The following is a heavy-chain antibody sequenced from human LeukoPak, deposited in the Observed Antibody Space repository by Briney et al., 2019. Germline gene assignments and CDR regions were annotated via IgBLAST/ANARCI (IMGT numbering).Heavy chain of an antibody. D-gene: IGHD5-12*01. CDR3: AKPYWLQPPNNDY. CDR2: ISGSGGST. CDR1: GFTFSSYG. J-gene: IGHJ4*02. Sequence: GGSLRLSCAASGFTFSSYGMSWVRQAPGKGLEWVSAISGSGGSTYYADSVKGRFTISRDSSKNTLYLQMNSLRAEDTAVYYCAKPYWLQPPNNDYWGQGTLVTVSS. V-gene: IGHV3-23*01.